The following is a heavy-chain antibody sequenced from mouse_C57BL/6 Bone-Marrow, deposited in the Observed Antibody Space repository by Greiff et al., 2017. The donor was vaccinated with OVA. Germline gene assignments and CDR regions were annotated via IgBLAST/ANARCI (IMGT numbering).Heavy chain of an antibody. Sequence: QVQLQQPGAELVRPGTSVKLSCKASGYTFTSYWMHWVKQRPGQGLEWIGVIDPSDSYTNYNQKFKGKATLTVDTSSSTAYMQLSSLTSEDSAVYCCARWGGDTLFDYWGQGTTLTVSS. CDR1: GYTFTSYW. V-gene: IGHV1-59*01. CDR2: IDPSDSYT. D-gene: IGHD3-3*01. J-gene: IGHJ2*01. CDR3: ARWGGDTLFDY.